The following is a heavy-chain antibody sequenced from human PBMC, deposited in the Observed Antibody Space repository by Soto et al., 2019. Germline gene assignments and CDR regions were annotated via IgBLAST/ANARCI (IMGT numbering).Heavy chain of an antibody. CDR1: GGSFSTYY. D-gene: IGHD3-16*01. CDR3: APTLGSF. J-gene: IGHJ4*02. CDR2: TPHSGST. Sequence: QVQLQQWGTGLLKPSETLSLTCAVYGGSFSTYYWAWIRQPPGKGLEWIGETPHSGSTTYSPSLMSRVSISTATSRNLFSLKFRAVTAADTCVDYCAPTLGSFWGQGTLVTVSS. V-gene: IGHV4-34*01.